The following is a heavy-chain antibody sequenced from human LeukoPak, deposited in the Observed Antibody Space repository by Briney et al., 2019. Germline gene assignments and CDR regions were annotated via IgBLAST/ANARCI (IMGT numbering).Heavy chain of an antibody. CDR1: GFSFSDYW. J-gene: IGHJ4*02. Sequence: GGSLRLSCAASGFSFSDYWMSWVRQTPGKGLDWVAFIRYDGNNKNYADSVKGRFTISRDNSKNTLYLQMNSLRAEDTAVYYCAKDRYGDFLGFDYWGQGTLVTVSA. CDR3: AKDRYGDFLGFDY. V-gene: IGHV3-30*02. CDR2: IRYDGNNK. D-gene: IGHD4-17*01.